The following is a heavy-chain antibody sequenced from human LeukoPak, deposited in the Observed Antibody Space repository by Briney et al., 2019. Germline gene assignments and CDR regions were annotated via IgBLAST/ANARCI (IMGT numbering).Heavy chain of an antibody. V-gene: IGHV1-8*01. D-gene: IGHD1-26*01. CDR3: AKEGGSYSRYFDY. CDR2: MNPNSGNT. J-gene: IGHJ4*02. Sequence: ASVKVSCKASGYTFTSYDINWVRQATGQGLEWMGWMNPNSGNTGYAQKFQGRVTMTEDTSTDTAYMELSSLRSEDTAVYYCAKEGGSYSRYFDYWGKETLVTVSS. CDR1: GYTFTSYD.